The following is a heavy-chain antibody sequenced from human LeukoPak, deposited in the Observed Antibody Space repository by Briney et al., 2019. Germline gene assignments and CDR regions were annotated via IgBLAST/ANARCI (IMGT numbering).Heavy chain of an antibody. J-gene: IGHJ4*02. Sequence: GGSLRLPCAASGFTFSSYAMSWVRQAPGKGLEWVSAISGSGGSTTYADSVKGRFTISRDNAKNTLYLKMNTLRAEDTAIYFCARGGFTGTSCPYFDYWGQGTLVTVSS. V-gene: IGHV3-23*01. CDR3: ARGGFTGTSCPYFDY. CDR1: GFTFSSYA. D-gene: IGHD2-2*01. CDR2: ISGSGGST.